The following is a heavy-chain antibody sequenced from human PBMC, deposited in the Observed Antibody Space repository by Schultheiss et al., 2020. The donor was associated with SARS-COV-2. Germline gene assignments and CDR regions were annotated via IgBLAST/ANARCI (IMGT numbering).Heavy chain of an antibody. CDR1: GGSISSGGYY. CDR3: ASTGSVEYSSSAFDY. D-gene: IGHD6-6*01. CDR2: IYYSGST. J-gene: IGHJ4*02. V-gene: IGHV4-39*07. Sequence: SETLSLTCTVSGGSISSGGYYWSWIRQHPGKGLEWIGSIYYSGSTNYNPSLKSRVTISIDTSKNQFSLKLSSVTAADTAVYYCASTGSVEYSSSAFDYWGQVTLVTVSS.